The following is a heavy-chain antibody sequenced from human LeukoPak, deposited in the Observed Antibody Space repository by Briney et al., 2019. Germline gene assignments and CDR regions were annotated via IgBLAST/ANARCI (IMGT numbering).Heavy chain of an antibody. J-gene: IGHJ4*02. Sequence: GESLKISCKGSGYSFTSYWIGWVRQMPGKGLEWMGIIYPGDSDTRYSPSFQGQVTISADKSISTAYLQWSSLKASDTAMYYCARLVRDFWSGYYLDYWGQGTLVTVSS. D-gene: IGHD3-3*01. V-gene: IGHV5-51*01. CDR2: IYPGDSDT. CDR3: ARLVRDFWSGYYLDY. CDR1: GYSFTSYW.